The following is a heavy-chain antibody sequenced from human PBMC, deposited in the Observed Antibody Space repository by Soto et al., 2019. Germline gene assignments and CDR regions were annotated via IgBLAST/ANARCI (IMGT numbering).Heavy chain of an antibody. J-gene: IGHJ4*02. Sequence: QVQLVQSGAEVKKPGSSVKVSCKASGGTFSSYAISWVRQAPGQGLEWMGGIIPIFGTANYAQKFQGRVTITADKSTSTAYMELRSLRSEDTAVYYCAREDDYVWGSYRYFDYWGQGTLVTVSS. CDR3: AREDDYVWGSYRYFDY. V-gene: IGHV1-69*06. CDR2: IIPIFGTA. CDR1: GGTFSSYA. D-gene: IGHD3-16*02.